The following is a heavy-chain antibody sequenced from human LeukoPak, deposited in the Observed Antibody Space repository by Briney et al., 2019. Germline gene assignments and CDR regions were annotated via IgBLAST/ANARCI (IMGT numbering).Heavy chain of an antibody. CDR2: ISSGGSTI. J-gene: IGHJ5*02. D-gene: IGHD5-18*01. CDR3: ARDFDFEALVP. V-gene: IGHV3-48*03. CDR1: GFTFSSYE. Sequence: PGGSLRLSCAASGFTFSSYEMNWVRQAPGKGLEWVSYISSGGSTIYYADSVKGRFTISRDNAKNSLYLQMNSLRAEDTAVYYCARDFDFEALVPWGQGTLVTVSS.